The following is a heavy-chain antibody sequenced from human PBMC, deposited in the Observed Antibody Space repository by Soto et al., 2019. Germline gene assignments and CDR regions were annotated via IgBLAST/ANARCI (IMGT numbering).Heavy chain of an antibody. J-gene: IGHJ4*02. V-gene: IGHV4-59*01. CDR3: ARMARSKEGLSVYYFDF. CDR1: SGSINGYY. D-gene: IGHD3-16*01. Sequence: QVQLQESGPGLVKPSETLSLTCTVSSGSINGYYWSWIRQPPGKGLEWIGYVSYRGNTNYNPSLKSLDTISVQTSKNELVLKLRSVTAVESAVYFCARMARSKEGLSVYYFDFWGQGTLVTVSS. CDR2: VSYRGNT.